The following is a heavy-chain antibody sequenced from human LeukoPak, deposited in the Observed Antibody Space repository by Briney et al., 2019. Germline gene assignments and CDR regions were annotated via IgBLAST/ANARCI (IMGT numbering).Heavy chain of an antibody. D-gene: IGHD4-17*01. CDR2: INPDSGGT. V-gene: IGHV1-2*02. CDR3: ARDSADYGDYDY. J-gene: IGHJ4*02. CDR1: GYTFTGNY. Sequence: ASVKVSCKASGYTFTGNYMHWVRQAPGQGLEWMGWINPDSGGTNYAQKFHGRVTMTGDTSISTAYMDLSSLRSEDTAVYYCARDSADYGDYDYWGQGTLVTVSS.